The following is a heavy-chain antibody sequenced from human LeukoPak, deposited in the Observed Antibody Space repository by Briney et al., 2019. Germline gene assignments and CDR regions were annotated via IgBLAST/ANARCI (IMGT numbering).Heavy chain of an antibody. J-gene: IGHJ3*01. CDR3: ARRPYYYDSSGYYDD. D-gene: IGHD3-22*01. CDR1: GGSISSYY. CDR2: IYYSGST. V-gene: IGHV4-59*08. Sequence: SETLSLTCTVSGGSISSYYWSWIRQPPGKGLEWIWYIYYSGSTKYNPSLKSRVTISVDTSKNQFSLKLSSVTAADTAVDYCARRPYYYDSSGYYDDWGQGTMVTVSS.